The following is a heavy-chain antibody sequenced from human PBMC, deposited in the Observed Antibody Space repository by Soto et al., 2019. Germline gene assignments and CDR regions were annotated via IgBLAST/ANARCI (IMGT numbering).Heavy chain of an antibody. CDR3: ARRSGSYSNQYYYYYGMDV. CDR1: GYTFTSYG. J-gene: IGHJ6*02. D-gene: IGHD1-26*01. CDR2: ISAYNGNT. V-gene: IGHV1-18*01. Sequence: ASVKVSCKASGYTFTSYGISWVRQAPGQGLEWMGWISAYNGNTNNAQKLQGRVTMTTDTSTSTAYMELRSLRSDDTAVYYCARRSGSYSNQYYYYYGMDVWGQGTTVTVSS.